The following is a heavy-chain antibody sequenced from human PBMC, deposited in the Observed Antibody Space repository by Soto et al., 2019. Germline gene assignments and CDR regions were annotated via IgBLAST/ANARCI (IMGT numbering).Heavy chain of an antibody. D-gene: IGHD3-9*01. V-gene: IGHV1-3*01. CDR3: ARDSPYSDILTGPPDY. J-gene: IGHJ4*01. CDR2: INAGNGNT. Sequence: GASVKLSCKASGYTFTSYAMHWVRQAPGQRLEWMGWINAGNGNTKYSQKFQGRVTITRDTSASTAYMELSSLRSEDTAVYYCARDSPYSDILTGPPDYWGQATLLTVSS. CDR1: GYTFTSYA.